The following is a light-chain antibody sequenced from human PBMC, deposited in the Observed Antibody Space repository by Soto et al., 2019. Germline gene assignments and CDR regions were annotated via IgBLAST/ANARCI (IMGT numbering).Light chain of an antibody. Sequence: EIVLTQSPATLSVSPGERATLSCRASQSVSSSYLAWYQQKPGQAPRLLIYGASSRATGIPDRFSGSGSGTEFTLTISSLQPEDFATYYCLQHNTYPRTFGQGTKVDIK. CDR3: LQHNTYPRT. CDR1: QSVSSSY. CDR2: GAS. J-gene: IGKJ1*01. V-gene: IGKV3-20*01.